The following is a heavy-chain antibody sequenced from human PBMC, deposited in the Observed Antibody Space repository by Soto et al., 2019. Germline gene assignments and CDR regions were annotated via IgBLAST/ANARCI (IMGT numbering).Heavy chain of an antibody. V-gene: IGHV4-31*03. Sequence: SETLSLTCTVSGVSISSGGYYWGWIRQHPGKGLEWIGNIYYSGRTYYNPSLKSRVIMSVDTSKNHFSLKLSSVTAADTAMYYCAGGVRAGTDSFDYWGQGTLVTVSS. D-gene: IGHD1-1*01. CDR1: GVSISSGGYY. CDR2: IYYSGRT. J-gene: IGHJ4*02. CDR3: AGGVRAGTDSFDY.